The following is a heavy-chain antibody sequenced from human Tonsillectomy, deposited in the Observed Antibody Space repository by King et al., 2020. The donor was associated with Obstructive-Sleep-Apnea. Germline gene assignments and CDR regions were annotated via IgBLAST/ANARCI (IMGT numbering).Heavy chain of an antibody. CDR3: ARVLQNYFDY. CDR1: GGSVSSGSYY. Sequence: VPLQESGPGLVKPSETLSLTCTVSGGSVSSGSYYWSWIRQPPGKGLEWIGYIYYSGSTNYNPSLKSRVTISVDTSKNQFSLKLSSVTAADTAVYYCARVLQNYFDYWGQGTLVTVSS. D-gene: IGHD5-24*01. J-gene: IGHJ4*02. V-gene: IGHV4-61*01. CDR2: IYYSGST.